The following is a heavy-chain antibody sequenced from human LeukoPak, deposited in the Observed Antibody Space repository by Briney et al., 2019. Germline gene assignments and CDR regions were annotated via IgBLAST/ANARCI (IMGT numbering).Heavy chain of an antibody. Sequence: GASVKVSCKASGYTFTCYYMHWVRQAPGQGLEWMGWINTNTGNPTYAQGFTGRFVFSLDTSVSTAYLQISSLKAEDTAVYYCARDESQPYFDYWGQGTRVTVSS. CDR1: GYTFTCYY. J-gene: IGHJ4*02. V-gene: IGHV7-4-1*02. CDR3: ARDESQPYFDY. CDR2: INTNTGNP. D-gene: IGHD1-1*01.